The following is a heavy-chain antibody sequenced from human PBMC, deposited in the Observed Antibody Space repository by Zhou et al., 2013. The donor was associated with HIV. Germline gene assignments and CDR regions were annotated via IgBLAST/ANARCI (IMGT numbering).Heavy chain of an antibody. D-gene: IGHD1-26*01. CDR3: AKGVGPKGEYFQH. Sequence: QVQLVQSGAEVKKPGASVKVSCRASGYTFTNYYIHWVRQAPGQGLEWIGILNPSGGSTSYAQRFQGRVTLTTDESTSTAYMELSSLRSEDTAVYYCAKGVGPKGEYFQHWGQGSLVTVSS. CDR2: LNPSGGST. J-gene: IGHJ1*01. CDR1: GYTFTNYY. V-gene: IGHV1-46*01.